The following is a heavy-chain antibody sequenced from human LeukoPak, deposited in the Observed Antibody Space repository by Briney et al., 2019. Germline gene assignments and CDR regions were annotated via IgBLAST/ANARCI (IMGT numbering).Heavy chain of an antibody. CDR3: ARGYSSDAFDI. CDR1: GYTFTRYG. J-gene: IGHJ3*02. CDR2: ISVYNGNT. D-gene: IGHD6-13*01. Sequence: ASVKVSCKASGYTFTRYGISCVREAPGQGLEWMGWISVYNGNTNYAQKLQGRVTMTTDTSTSTAYMELRSLRSDDTAVYYCARGYSSDAFDIWGQGTVVTVSS. V-gene: IGHV1-18*01.